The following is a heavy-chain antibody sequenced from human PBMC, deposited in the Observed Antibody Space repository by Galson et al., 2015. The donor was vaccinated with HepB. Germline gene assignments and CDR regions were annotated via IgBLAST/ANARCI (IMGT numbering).Heavy chain of an antibody. CDR3: ARDGGEPAAFYYYYGMDV. Sequence: SLRLSCAASGFTFSSYSMNWVRQAPGKGLEWVSYISSSSSTIYYTDSVKGRFTISRDNAKNSLYLQMNSLRDEDTAVYYCARDGGEPAAFYYYYGMDVWGQGTTVTVSS. CDR2: ISSSSSTI. J-gene: IGHJ6*02. D-gene: IGHD2-2*01. CDR1: GFTFSSYS. V-gene: IGHV3-48*02.